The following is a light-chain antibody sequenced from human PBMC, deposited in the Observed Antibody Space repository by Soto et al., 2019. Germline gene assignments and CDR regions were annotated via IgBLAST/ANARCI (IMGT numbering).Light chain of an antibody. V-gene: IGKV3-20*01. CDR3: QQFAVAPWT. CDR1: QNVNNY. Sequence: EVVLSQSACTLSLSPGQRATLSCRASQNVNNYLAWYQHKPGQAPRLLIYGASSRATGIPDRISGSGSGTDFTLNISRLEPDDFAVYYCQQFAVAPWTFGQGTRLEV. J-gene: IGKJ5*01. CDR2: GAS.